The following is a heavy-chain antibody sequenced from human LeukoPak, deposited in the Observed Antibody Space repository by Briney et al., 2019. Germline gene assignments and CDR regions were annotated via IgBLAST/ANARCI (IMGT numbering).Heavy chain of an antibody. CDR3: ARDQIRIAAAGNPFDY. CDR1: GFTFSSYW. Sequence: GGSLRLSCAASGFTFSSYWMSWVRQAPGKGLEWVANIKQDGSEKYYVDSVKGRFTISRDNAKNSLYLQMNSLRAEDTAVYYCARDQIRIAAAGNPFDYWDQGTLVTVSS. CDR2: IKQDGSEK. J-gene: IGHJ4*02. D-gene: IGHD6-13*01. V-gene: IGHV3-7*03.